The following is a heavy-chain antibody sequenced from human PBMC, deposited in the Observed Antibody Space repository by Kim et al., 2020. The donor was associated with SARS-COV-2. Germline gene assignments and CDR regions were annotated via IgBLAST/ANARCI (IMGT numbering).Heavy chain of an antibody. V-gene: IGHV4-61*02. D-gene: IGHD3-10*01. Sequence: SETLSLTCTVSGGSISSGSYYWSWIRQPAGKGLEWIGRIYTSGSTNYNPSLKSRVTISVDTSKNQFSLKLSSVTAADTAVYYCASSGRGWFGDYGDYWGQGALVTVSS. CDR3: ASSGRGWFGDYGDY. CDR1: GGSISSGSYY. J-gene: IGHJ4*02. CDR2: IYTSGST.